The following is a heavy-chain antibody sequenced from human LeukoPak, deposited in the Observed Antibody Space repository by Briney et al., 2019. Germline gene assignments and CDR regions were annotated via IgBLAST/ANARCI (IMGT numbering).Heavy chain of an antibody. J-gene: IGHJ4*02. V-gene: IGHV4-4*02. CDR2: IYHSGST. CDR3: ARAAITGYSSSWYDY. CDR1: GGSISSSNW. D-gene: IGHD6-13*01. Sequence: SGTLSLTCAVSGGSISSSNWWSWVRQPPGKGLEWIGEIYHSGSTNYNPSLKSRVTISVDKSKNQFSLKLSSVTAADTAVYYCARAAITGYSSSWYDYWGQGTLVTVSS.